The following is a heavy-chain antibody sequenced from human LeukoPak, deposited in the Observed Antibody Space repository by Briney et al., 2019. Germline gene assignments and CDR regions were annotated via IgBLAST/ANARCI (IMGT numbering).Heavy chain of an antibody. J-gene: IGHJ4*02. CDR1: GFTFSAYV. Sequence: GGSLRLSCVASGFTFSAYVMAWVRQAPGKGLEGVSGISGSGVSAYYGDSVKGRFTISRDNPKNTVYLQMDSLRAEDTAVYYCAKRRSGSSGWFPFDSWGQGTLVTVSS. D-gene: IGHD6-19*01. CDR2: ISGSGVSA. V-gene: IGHV3-23*01. CDR3: AKRRSGSSGWFPFDS.